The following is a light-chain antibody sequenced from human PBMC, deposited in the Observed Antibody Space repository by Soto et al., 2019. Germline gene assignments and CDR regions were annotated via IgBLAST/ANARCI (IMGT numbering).Light chain of an antibody. J-gene: IGKJ1*01. V-gene: IGKV1-39*01. CDR2: AAS. CDR1: QAISTY. CDR3: QQSYSTTWT. Sequence: DIHMTQSPSSLSESAGDIVTITFRASQAISTYLNWYQQKPGKAPKLLIYAASSLQSGVPSRFSGSGSETDFTLTISSLQPEDFATYSCQQSYSTTWTFGQGTKVDIK.